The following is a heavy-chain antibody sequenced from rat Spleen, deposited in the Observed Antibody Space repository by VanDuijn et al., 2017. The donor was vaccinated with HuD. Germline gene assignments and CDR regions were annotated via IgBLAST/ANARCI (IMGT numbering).Heavy chain of an antibody. J-gene: IGHJ2*01. CDR3: ARRGEGTLSFDY. CDR1: GFNFNDYW. D-gene: IGHD1-11*01. V-gene: IGHV5-29*01. Sequence: EVKLVESGGGLVQPGRSLKLSCAASGFNFNDYWMAWVRQAPTKGLEWVATISYDGSSTYYRDSVKGRFTISRDNAKSTLYLQMDSLRSEDTATYYCARRGEGTLSFDYWGQGVMVTVSS. CDR2: ISYDGSST.